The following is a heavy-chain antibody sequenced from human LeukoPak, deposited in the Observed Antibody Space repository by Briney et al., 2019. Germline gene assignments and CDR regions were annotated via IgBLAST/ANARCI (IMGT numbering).Heavy chain of an antibody. CDR3: VISKGGDWFDP. V-gene: IGHV1-69-2*01. Sequence: ASVKVSCKVSGYTFTDYYMHWVQQAPGKGLEWMGLVDPEDGETIYAEKFQGRVTITADTSTDTAYMELSSLRSEDTAVYYCVISKGGDWFDPWGQGTLDTVSS. CDR1: GYTFTDYY. CDR2: VDPEDGET. J-gene: IGHJ5*02. D-gene: IGHD1-26*01.